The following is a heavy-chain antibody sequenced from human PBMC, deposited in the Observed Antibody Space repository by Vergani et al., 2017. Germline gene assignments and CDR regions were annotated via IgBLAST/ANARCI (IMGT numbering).Heavy chain of an antibody. CDR2: IYWDDVK. CDR3: ARAVGNPPRCYYYCYMDV. J-gene: IGHJ6*03. V-gene: IGHV2-5*02. Sequence: QITLKESGPTLVKPTQTLTLTCTFSGFSLSTSGVGVGWIRQPPGKALEWLALIYWDDVKSYSPSLKSRRTITKDTSKNQVVLTMTNMDPVDTATYYCARAVGNPPRCYYYCYMDVWGKGTTVTVSS. D-gene: IGHD1-14*01. CDR1: GFSLSTSGVG.